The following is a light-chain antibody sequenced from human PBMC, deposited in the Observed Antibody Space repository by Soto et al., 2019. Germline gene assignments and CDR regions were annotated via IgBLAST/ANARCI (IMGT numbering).Light chain of an antibody. CDR3: QQYNNWPPGLT. CDR1: QSVSTN. J-gene: IGKJ4*01. CDR2: GAS. Sequence: EIVLTQSPATLSLSPGERATLSCRASQSVSTNLAWYQQKPGQAPRLLFYGASIRATGIPVRFTGGGSGTEFTLTISSLQSEDFGVYYCQQYNNWPPGLTFGGGTKVDIK. V-gene: IGKV3-15*01.